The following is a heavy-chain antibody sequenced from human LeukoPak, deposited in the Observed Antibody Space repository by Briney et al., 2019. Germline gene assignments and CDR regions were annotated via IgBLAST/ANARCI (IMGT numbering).Heavy chain of an antibody. D-gene: IGHD3-3*01. CDR2: ISAYNGNT. J-gene: IGHJ4*02. CDR3: ARVRFWSGYYSGGPFDY. V-gene: IGHV1-18*01. Sequence: WASVKVSCKASGYTFTSYGISWVRQAPGQGLEWMGWISAYNGNTNYAQKLQGRVTMTTDTSTSTAYMELRSLRSDDTAVYYCARVRFWSGYYSGGPFDYWSQGTLVTVSS. CDR1: GYTFTSYG.